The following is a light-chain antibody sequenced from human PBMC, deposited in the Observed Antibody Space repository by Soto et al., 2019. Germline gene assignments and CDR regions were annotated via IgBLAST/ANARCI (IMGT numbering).Light chain of an antibody. V-gene: IGKV3-15*01. J-gene: IGKJ2*01. CDR1: QSVSTH. Sequence: EIVMTQSPATLSVSPGERVTLPCRASQSVSTHLAWYQQRPGQAPRLLIYGASTRATGVPGRFSGSESGTEFTLTISSLQSEDFALYFCQQYYDWPPKYTFGQGTKLEIK. CDR3: QQYYDWPPKYT. CDR2: GAS.